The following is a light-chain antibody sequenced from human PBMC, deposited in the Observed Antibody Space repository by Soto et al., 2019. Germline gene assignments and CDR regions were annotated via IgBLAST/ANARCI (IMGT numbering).Light chain of an antibody. CDR2: AAS. Sequence: DIQMTQSPSSLSASVGDTVTITCRASQDISNYLAWYQQKPGKVPKLLIYAASTLQSGVPSRFSGSGSGTDFTLTISSLQPEDVATYYCQRYYSAPLTFGGGTKVEIK. CDR1: QDISNY. J-gene: IGKJ4*01. CDR3: QRYYSAPLT. V-gene: IGKV1-27*01.